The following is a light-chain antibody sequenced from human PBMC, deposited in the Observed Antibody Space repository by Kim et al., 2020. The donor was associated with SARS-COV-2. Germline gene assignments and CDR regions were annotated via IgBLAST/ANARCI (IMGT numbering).Light chain of an antibody. V-gene: IGKV3-15*01. Sequence: VSPEERVTLSCRASQSVDSNLAWYQQKPGQAPRLLIYGASTRATDIPARFSGSGSGTEFTLIISSLQSEDFAVYYCQQYSHWPPYTFGQGTKLEI. J-gene: IGKJ2*01. CDR2: GAS. CDR3: QQYSHWPPYT. CDR1: QSVDSN.